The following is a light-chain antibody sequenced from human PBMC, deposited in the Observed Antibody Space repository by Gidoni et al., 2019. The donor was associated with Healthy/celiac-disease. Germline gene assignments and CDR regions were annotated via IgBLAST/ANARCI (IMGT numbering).Light chain of an antibody. Sequence: QSVLTQPPAVSGAPGQRVTISCTGSSFNIGAGYDVHWYQQLPGTAPKLLIYGNSNRPSGVPDRFSGSKSGTSASLAITGLQAEDEADYYCQSYDSSLSARDVVVGGGTKLTVL. J-gene: IGLJ2*01. CDR1: SFNIGAGYD. CDR2: GNS. CDR3: QSYDSSLSARDVV. V-gene: IGLV1-40*01.